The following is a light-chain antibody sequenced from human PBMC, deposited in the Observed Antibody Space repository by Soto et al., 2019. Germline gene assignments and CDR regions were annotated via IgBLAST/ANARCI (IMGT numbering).Light chain of an antibody. J-gene: IGKJ5*01. CDR3: QQYGSPIT. CDR1: QSVSSL. V-gene: IGKV3-20*01. Sequence: EIVLTQSAATLSLSPGERATLSCRASQSVSSLLACYQQKPGQAPRLLIYGASSRATGIPDRFSGSGSGTDFTLTISRLEPEDFAVYYCQQYGSPITFGQGTRLEIK. CDR2: GAS.